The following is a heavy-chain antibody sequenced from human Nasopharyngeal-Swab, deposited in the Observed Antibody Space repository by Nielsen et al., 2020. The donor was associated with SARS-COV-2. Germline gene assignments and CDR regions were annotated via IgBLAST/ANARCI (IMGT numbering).Heavy chain of an antibody. J-gene: IGHJ4*02. CDR3: ARESGYGGNPRYFDY. D-gene: IGHD4-23*01. V-gene: IGHV4-31*03. CDR2: IYYSGST. CDR1: GGSISSGGYY. Sequence: SETLSLTCTVSGGSISSGGYYWSWIRQHPGKGLEWIGYIYYSGSTYYNPSLKSRVTISVDTSKNQFSLKLSSVTAADTAVYYCARESGYGGNPRYFDYWGQGTLVTVSS.